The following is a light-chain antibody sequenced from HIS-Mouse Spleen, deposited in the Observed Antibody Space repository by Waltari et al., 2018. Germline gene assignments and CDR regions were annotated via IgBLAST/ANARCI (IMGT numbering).Light chain of an antibody. CDR2: SNN. CDR1: SSNLGSNT. CDR3: AAWDDSLNGQVV. Sequence: QSVLTQPPSASGTPGQRVTISCSGCSSNLGSNTVNLYQRLPGTPPKLLIYSNNQRPSGVPDRFSGSKSGTSASLAISGLQSEDEADYYCAAWDDSLNGQVVFGGGTKLTVL. J-gene: IGLJ2*01. V-gene: IGLV1-44*01.